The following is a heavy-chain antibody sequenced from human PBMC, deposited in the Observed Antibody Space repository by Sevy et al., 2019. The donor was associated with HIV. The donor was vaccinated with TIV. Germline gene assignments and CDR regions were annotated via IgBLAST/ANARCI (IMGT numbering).Heavy chain of an antibody. Sequence: SETLSLTCTVSGGSISSYYWSWIRQPPGKGLEWIGYIYYSGSTNYNPSLKSRVTISVDTSKNQFSLKLSSVTAADTAVYYCARGDYHDSSGDELSASYYFDYWGQGTLVTVSS. V-gene: IGHV4-59*01. D-gene: IGHD3-22*01. CDR3: ARGDYHDSSGDELSASYYFDY. CDR2: IYYSGST. CDR1: GGSISSYY. J-gene: IGHJ4*02.